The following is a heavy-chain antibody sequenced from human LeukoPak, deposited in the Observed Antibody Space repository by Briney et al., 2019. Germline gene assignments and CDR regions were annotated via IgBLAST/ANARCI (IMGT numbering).Heavy chain of an antibody. CDR1: GYTFTGYY. CDR3: ARDWDYYGSGSCFD. J-gene: IGHJ4*02. CDR2: INPNSGGT. Sequence: AASVKVSCKASGYTFTGYYMHWVRQAPGQGLEWMGWINPNSGGTNYAQKFQGRVTMTRDTSISTAYMELSRLRSDDTAVYYCARDWDYYGSGSCFDWGQGTLVTVSS. V-gene: IGHV1-2*02. D-gene: IGHD3-10*01.